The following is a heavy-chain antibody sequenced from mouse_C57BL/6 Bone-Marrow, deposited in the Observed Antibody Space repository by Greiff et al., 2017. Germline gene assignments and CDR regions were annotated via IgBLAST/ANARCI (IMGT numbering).Heavy chain of an antibody. CDR2: IYPGSGST. CDR1: GYTFTSYW. CDR3: ARGGYYSNLVDY. J-gene: IGHJ2*01. V-gene: IGHV1-55*01. Sequence: QVQLKQPGGELVKPGASVKMSCKASGYTFTSYWITWVKQRPGQGLEWIGDIYPGSGSTNYNEKFKSKATLTVDTSSSTAYMQLSSLTSEDSAVYYCARGGYYSNLVDYWGQGTTLTVSS. D-gene: IGHD2-5*01.